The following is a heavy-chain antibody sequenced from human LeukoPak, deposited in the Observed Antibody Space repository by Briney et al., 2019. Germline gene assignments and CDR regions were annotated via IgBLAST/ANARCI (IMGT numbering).Heavy chain of an antibody. D-gene: IGHD2-2*01. CDR3: AKDLGGVVVVPAAFDY. Sequence: GGSLRLSCAASGFTFSGHWMTWVRQSPGKGLEWVAVISYDGSNKYYADSVKGRFTISRDNSKNTLYLQMNSLRAEDTTVFYCAKDLGGVVVVPAAFDYWGQGTLVTVSS. CDR1: GFTFSGHW. CDR2: ISYDGSNK. V-gene: IGHV3-30*18. J-gene: IGHJ4*02.